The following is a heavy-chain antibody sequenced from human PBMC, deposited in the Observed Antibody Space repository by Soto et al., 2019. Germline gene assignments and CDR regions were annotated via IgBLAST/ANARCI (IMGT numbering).Heavy chain of an antibody. CDR2: ISYDGSNK. V-gene: IGHV3-30*18. CDR3: AKDRLEMATVGDY. CDR1: GFTFSSYG. Sequence: GGSLRLSCAASGFTFSSYGMHWVRQAPGKGLEWVAVISYDGSNKYYADSVKGRFTISRDNSKNTLYLQMNSLRAEDTAVYYCAKDRLEMATVGDYWGQGTLVTVSS. D-gene: IGHD5-12*01. J-gene: IGHJ4*02.